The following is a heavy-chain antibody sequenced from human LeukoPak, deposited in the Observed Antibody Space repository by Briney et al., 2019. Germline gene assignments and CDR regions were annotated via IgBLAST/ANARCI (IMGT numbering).Heavy chain of an antibody. Sequence: GESLKISCKGSGYMFIDYWIAWVRQMPGKGLEWMGIIFPGDSETRYSPSFQGQVTIAVDKSISTAYLQWSSLRASDTAMYYCARHRIAAAADAFDIWGQGTMVTVSS. J-gene: IGHJ3*02. D-gene: IGHD6-13*01. CDR2: IFPGDSET. V-gene: IGHV5-51*01. CDR3: ARHRIAAAADAFDI. CDR1: GYMFIDYW.